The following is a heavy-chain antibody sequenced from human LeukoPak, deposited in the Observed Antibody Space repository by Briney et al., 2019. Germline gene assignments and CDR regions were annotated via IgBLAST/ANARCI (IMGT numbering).Heavy chain of an antibody. CDR3: AERGSGWYFHN. V-gene: IGHV4-34*01. Sequence: SETLSLTCSVHAGSYDIYYWTFVRQPLGGGLEWIGEIHHSGSTHYNPSLKSRLTISVDKSKNQFSLKLTSVTAADTAVYYCAERGSGWYFHNWGQGTLVTVSS. CDR2: IHHSGST. CDR1: AGSYDIYY. J-gene: IGHJ4*02. D-gene: IGHD6-19*01.